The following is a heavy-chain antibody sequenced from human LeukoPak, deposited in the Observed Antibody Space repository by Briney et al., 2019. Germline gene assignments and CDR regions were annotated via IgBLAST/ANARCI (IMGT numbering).Heavy chain of an antibody. CDR3: AREPWGPVGP. D-gene: IGHD7-27*01. Sequence: GGSLRLSCAASGFIVSNNHMSWVRQAPGKGLEWVSLTYTDTSAYYANSVKGRFTISRDNSKNTLNLQMNSLRVEDTGVYYCAREPWGPVGPWGQGTLVTVSS. J-gene: IGHJ5*02. CDR1: GFIVSNNH. V-gene: IGHV3-66*02. CDR2: TYTDTSA.